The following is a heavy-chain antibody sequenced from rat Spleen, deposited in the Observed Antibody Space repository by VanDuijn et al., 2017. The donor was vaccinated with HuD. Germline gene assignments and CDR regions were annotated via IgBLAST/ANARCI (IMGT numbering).Heavy chain of an antibody. J-gene: IGHJ3*01. V-gene: IGHV5-7*01. CDR3: TRDGYYPFAY. Sequence: EVQLVESGGGLVQPGRSLKLSCAASGFTFSDYNMAWVRQAPKKGLEWVAIITYDGSSTYYRDSVKGRFTISRDNVESTLYLQMNSLRSEDTATYYCTRDGYYPFAYWGQGTLVTVSS. CDR1: GFTFSDYN. D-gene: IGHD1-12*03. CDR2: ITYDGSST.